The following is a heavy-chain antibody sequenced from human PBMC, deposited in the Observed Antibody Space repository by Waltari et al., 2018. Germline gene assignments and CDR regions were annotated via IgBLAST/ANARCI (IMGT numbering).Heavy chain of an antibody. V-gene: IGHV3-23*04. Sequence: QLVESGGALLQPGGSLRLSCAASGFTFSNHAMSWVRQAPGKGLEWVSAISGSGDITYYADSVEGRFTISRDNSKNTLYLQMNSLRAEDTAVYYCARNGVYSLDVWGKGTTVTVSS. J-gene: IGHJ6*03. CDR2: ISGSGDIT. D-gene: IGHD2-8*01. CDR3: ARNGVYSLDV. CDR1: GFTFSNHA.